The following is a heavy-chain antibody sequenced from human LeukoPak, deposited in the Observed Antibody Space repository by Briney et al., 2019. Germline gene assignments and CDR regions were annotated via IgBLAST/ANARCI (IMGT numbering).Heavy chain of an antibody. V-gene: IGHV4-34*01. CDR3: AKHYMGSSYNRAVDY. CDR1: GGSFSGYY. Sequence: SETLSLTCAVYGGSFSGYYWSWIRQPPGKGLEWIGSICYSGYTYYNPSLKSRVTISVDTSKSQFSLKLSSVTAADTAVYYCAKHYMGSSYNRAVDYWGQGTLVTVSS. CDR2: ICYSGYT. J-gene: IGHJ4*02. D-gene: IGHD3-10*01.